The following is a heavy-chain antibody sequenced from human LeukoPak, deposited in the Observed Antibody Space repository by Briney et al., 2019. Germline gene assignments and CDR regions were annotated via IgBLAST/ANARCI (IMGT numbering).Heavy chain of an antibody. CDR1: GFTFSSYG. J-gene: IGHJ4*02. CDR2: IWYDGSNK. CDR3: AKGGGYGDYGDY. Sequence: PGGSLRLSCAASGFTFSSYGMHWVRQAPGKGLEWVAVIWYDGSNKYYADSVKGRFTISRDNSKNTLYLQMNSLRAEDTAVYYCAKGGGYGDYGDYWGQGTLVTVFS. D-gene: IGHD1-26*01. V-gene: IGHV3-33*06.